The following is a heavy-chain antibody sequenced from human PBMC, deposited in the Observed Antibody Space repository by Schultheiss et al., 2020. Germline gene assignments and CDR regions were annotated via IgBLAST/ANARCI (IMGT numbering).Heavy chain of an antibody. CDR1: GFTFSNAW. Sequence: GSLRLSCAASGFTFSNAWMNWVRQAPGKGLEWIGEINHSGSTNYNPSLKSRVTISVDTSKNQFSLKLSSVTAADTAVYYCAKDATVTTISDYFDYWGQGTLVNVYS. V-gene: IGHV4-4*02. CDR2: INHSGST. CDR3: AKDATVTTISDYFDY. D-gene: IGHD4-11*01. J-gene: IGHJ4*02.